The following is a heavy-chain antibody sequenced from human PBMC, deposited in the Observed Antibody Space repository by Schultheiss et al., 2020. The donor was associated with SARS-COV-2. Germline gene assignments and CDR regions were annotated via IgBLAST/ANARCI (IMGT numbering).Heavy chain of an antibody. CDR2: ISGSGGST. V-gene: IGHV3-23*01. D-gene: IGHD5-18*01. CDR3: AKDRGAVDTAMVTPIDY. CDR1: GFTFSSYS. J-gene: IGHJ4*02. Sequence: GGSLRLSCAASGFTFSSYSMNWVRQAPGKGLEWVSAISGSGGSTYYADSVKGRFTISRDNSKNTLYLQMNSLRAEDTAVYYCAKDRGAVDTAMVTPIDYWGQGTLVTVSS.